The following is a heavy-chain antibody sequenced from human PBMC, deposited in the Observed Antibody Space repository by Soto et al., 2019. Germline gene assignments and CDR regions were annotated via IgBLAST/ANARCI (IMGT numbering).Heavy chain of an antibody. J-gene: IGHJ6*04. Sequence: AETLSLTCTVSGGSISSYYWSWIRQPPGKGLEWIGYIYYSGSTNYNPSLKSRVTISVDTSKNQFSLKLSSVTAADTAVYYCAISGYDYAPQGLDVWRKGTTVTVS. V-gene: IGHV4-59*01. D-gene: IGHD5-12*01. CDR2: IYYSGST. CDR1: GGSISSYY. CDR3: AISGYDYAPQGLDV.